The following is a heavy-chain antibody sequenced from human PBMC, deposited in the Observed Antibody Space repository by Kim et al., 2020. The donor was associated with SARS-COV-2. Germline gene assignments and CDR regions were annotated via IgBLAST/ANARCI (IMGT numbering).Heavy chain of an antibody. CDR2: IYYSGNT. CDR3: ARHPQVGLYYYYSMDV. V-gene: IGHV4-39*01. Sequence: SETLSLTCTVSGGSISSSSYYWGWIRQPPGKGLEWIGSIYYSGNTYYNPSLESRVTISVDTSKNQFSLKLSPVTAADTAVYYCARHPQVGLYYYYSMDVWGQGTTVTVSS. D-gene: IGHD3-3*01. J-gene: IGHJ6*02. CDR1: GGSISSSSYY.